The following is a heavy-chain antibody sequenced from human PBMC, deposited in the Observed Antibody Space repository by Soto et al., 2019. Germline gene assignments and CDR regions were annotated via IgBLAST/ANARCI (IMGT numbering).Heavy chain of an antibody. V-gene: IGHV4-4*02. J-gene: IGHJ6*02. CDR3: ARVSGSYYYGMDV. Sequence: QVQLQESGPGLVKPSGTLSLTCAVSGGSISSSNCWSWVRQPPGKGLEWIGEIYHCGSTNFNPSLKSRVTISVDKSKNQFSLKLNSVTAADTAVYYCARVSGSYYYGMDVWGQGTTVTVSS. CDR2: IYHCGST. CDR1: GGSISSSNC.